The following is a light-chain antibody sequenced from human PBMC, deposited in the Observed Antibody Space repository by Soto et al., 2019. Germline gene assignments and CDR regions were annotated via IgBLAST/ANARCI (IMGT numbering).Light chain of an antibody. Sequence: EIVLTQSPGPLSLSPGERATLSCRASQSVDSTFFAWYQQKPGQAPRLLIYGASKRATGIPDRFSGSGSGTDFTLTISRLEPEDFAVYYCQQYVSSVTFGQGTKVEIK. CDR3: QQYVSSVT. V-gene: IGKV3-20*01. CDR1: QSVDSTF. CDR2: GAS. J-gene: IGKJ1*01.